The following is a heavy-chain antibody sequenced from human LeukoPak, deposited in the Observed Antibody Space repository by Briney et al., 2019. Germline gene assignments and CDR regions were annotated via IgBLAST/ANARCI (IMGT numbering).Heavy chain of an antibody. CDR1: GYTFTSYY. CDR2: INPSGGST. V-gene: IGHV1-46*01. J-gene: IGHJ4*02. D-gene: IGHD2-2*01. Sequence: ASVKVSCKASGYTFTSYYMHWVRQAPGQGLEWMGIINPSGGSTSYAQKFQGRVTMTRDTSTSTVYMELSTLRSADTAVSYCARWGSTSCLDYWGQGTLVTVSS. CDR3: ARWGSTSCLDY.